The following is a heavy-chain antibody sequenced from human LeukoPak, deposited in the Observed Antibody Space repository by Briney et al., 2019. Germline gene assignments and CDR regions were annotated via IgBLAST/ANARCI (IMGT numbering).Heavy chain of an antibody. D-gene: IGHD6-19*01. Sequence: PSETLSLTCTVSGGSISSYYWSWIRQPPGKGLEWIGYIYYSGSTNYNPSLKSRVTISVDTSKNQFSLKLSSVTAADTAVYYCARQAVAGGLDPWGQGTLVTVSS. CDR1: GGSISSYY. CDR3: ARQAVAGGLDP. J-gene: IGHJ5*02. CDR2: IYYSGST. V-gene: IGHV4-59*01.